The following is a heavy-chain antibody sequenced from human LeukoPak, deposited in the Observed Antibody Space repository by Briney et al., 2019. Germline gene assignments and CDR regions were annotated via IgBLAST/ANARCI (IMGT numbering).Heavy chain of an antibody. CDR2: IWYDGSNK. CDR1: GFTFSSYG. J-gene: IGHJ4*02. Sequence: PGGSLRLSCAASGFTFSSYGMHWVRQAPGKGLERVAVIWYDGSNKYYADSVKGRFTISRDNSKNTLYLQMNSLRAEDTAVYYCARDFGSGFDYWGQGTLVTVSS. V-gene: IGHV3-33*01. CDR3: ARDFGSGFDY. D-gene: IGHD6-19*01.